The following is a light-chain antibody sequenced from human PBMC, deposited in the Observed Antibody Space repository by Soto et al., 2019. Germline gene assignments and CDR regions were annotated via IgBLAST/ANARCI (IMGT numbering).Light chain of an antibody. J-gene: IGLJ1*01. CDR1: SSDIGTYDY. V-gene: IGLV2-8*01. Sequence: QSVLTQPPSASGSLGQSVTISCTGTSSDIGTYDYVSWYQQHPGRAPKLIIFEVRKRPLGVPDRFSGSKSGNTASLIVSGLQPDDEAEYHCTSYTGDDFTFVFGTGTKVTVL. CDR2: EVR. CDR3: TSYTGDDFTFV.